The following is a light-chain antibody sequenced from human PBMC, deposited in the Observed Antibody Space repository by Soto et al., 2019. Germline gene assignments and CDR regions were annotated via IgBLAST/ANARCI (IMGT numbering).Light chain of an antibody. J-gene: IGLJ1*01. Sequence: QSALTQPASVSGSPGQSITISCTGTSGDVGGYNFVSWYQQHPGKAPKLMIYEVSNRPSGISNRFSGSKSGNTASLTISGLQAEDEVDYYCSSYTTSSTFYVFGTGTKLTVL. CDR2: EVS. CDR1: SGDVGGYNF. V-gene: IGLV2-14*01. CDR3: SSYTTSSTFYV.